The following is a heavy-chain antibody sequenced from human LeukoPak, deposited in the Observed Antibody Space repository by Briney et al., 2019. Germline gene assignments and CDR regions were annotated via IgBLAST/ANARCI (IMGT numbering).Heavy chain of an antibody. CDR3: TGNYYGSGSYADFDY. V-gene: IGHV3-73*01. CDR1: GFTFSGSA. Sequence: GSLRLSCAASGFTFSGSALHWARQASGKGLEWVGRFRSTANGYATAYAASVKGRFTISRDDSKNTAYLQMDSLKTEDTAVYYCTGNYYGSGSYADFDYWGQGTLVTVSS. D-gene: IGHD3-10*01. J-gene: IGHJ4*02. CDR2: FRSTANGYAT.